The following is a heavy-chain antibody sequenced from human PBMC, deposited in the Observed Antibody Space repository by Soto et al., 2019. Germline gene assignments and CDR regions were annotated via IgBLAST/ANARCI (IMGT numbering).Heavy chain of an antibody. Sequence: QVQLVESGGGVVQPGRSLRLSCEASGFTFSSYAMHWVRQAPGKGLEWVAVISYDGSNKYYADSVKGRFTISRDNSKNPLYLQMNSLRAEDTAVYYCARPLWRDDYNWGYFDLWGRGTLVTVSS. CDR3: ARPLWRDDYNWGYFDL. V-gene: IGHV3-30-3*01. J-gene: IGHJ2*01. CDR1: GFTFSSYA. D-gene: IGHD4-4*01. CDR2: ISYDGSNK.